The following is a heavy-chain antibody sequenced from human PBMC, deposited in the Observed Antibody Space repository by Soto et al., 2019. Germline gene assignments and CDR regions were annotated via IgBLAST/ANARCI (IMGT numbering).Heavy chain of an antibody. CDR1: GFTFSSYW. Sequence: EVQLVESGGGLVQPGGSLRLSCAASGFTFSSYWMHWVRQAPGKGLVWVSRIKSDGSNINYADSVKGRFTIARDNAKHTLYLQMNSLRAEDTAIYYGARGGFSGSGSFIQGDYWGQGTLVTVSS. V-gene: IGHV3-74*01. D-gene: IGHD3-10*01. CDR2: IKSDGSNI. CDR3: ARGGFSGSGSFIQGDY. J-gene: IGHJ4*02.